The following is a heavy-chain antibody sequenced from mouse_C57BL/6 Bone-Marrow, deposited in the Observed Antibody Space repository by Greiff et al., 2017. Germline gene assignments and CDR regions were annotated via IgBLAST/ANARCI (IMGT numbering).Heavy chain of an antibody. CDR2: IHPNSGST. CDR3: ARKGRYYYGSSSFFEY. V-gene: IGHV1-64*01. J-gene: IGHJ2*01. D-gene: IGHD1-1*01. CDR1: GYTFTSYW. Sequence: QVQLQQPGAELVKPGASVKLSCKASGYTFTSYWMHWVKQRPGQGLEWIGMIHPNSGSTNYTEKFKSKATLTVDKSSSTAYMQLSSLTSEDSAVYYCARKGRYYYGSSSFFEYWGQGTTLTVSS.